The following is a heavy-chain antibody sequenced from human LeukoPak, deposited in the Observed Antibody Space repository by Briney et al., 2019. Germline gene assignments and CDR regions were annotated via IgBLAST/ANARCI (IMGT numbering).Heavy chain of an antibody. Sequence: PGGSLRLSCAASGFTFSSYAMSWVRQAPGKGLEWVSAISGSGGSTYYADSVKGRFTISRDNSKNTLYLQMNSLRAEDTAVYYCAKSESERQWLVGYYFDYWGQGTLVTVSS. D-gene: IGHD6-19*01. V-gene: IGHV3-23*01. CDR3: AKSESERQWLVGYYFDY. CDR2: ISGSGGST. CDR1: GFTFSSYA. J-gene: IGHJ4*02.